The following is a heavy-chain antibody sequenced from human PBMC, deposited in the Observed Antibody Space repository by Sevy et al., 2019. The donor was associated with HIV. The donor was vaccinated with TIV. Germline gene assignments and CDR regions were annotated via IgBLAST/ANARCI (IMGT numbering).Heavy chain of an antibody. Sequence: GGSLRLSCAASGFTFSDYYMSWIRQAPGKGLEWVSYISSSSSYTNYADSVKGRFTISRDNAKNSRYLQMNSLRAEDTAVYYCARGKQQLVGGVYYYYYGMDVWGQGTTVTVSS. CDR3: ARGKQQLVGGVYYYYYGMDV. D-gene: IGHD6-13*01. CDR1: GFTFSDYY. CDR2: ISSSSSYT. J-gene: IGHJ6*02. V-gene: IGHV3-11*06.